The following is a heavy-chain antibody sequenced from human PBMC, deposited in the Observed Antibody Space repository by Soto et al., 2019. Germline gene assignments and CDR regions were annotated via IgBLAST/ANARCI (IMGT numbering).Heavy chain of an antibody. CDR2: ISAYNGNT. D-gene: IGHD1-1*01. V-gene: IGHV1-18*01. Sequence: QVQLVQSGAEVKKPGASVKVSCKASGYTFSSYGINWVRQAPGQGLERMGWISAYNGNTHYAQNLQGRVTLTTDTSTSTAYMELRSLRSDDTAVYYCARDPYSWNDGGDYWGQGSLVTVSS. CDR1: GYTFSSYG. CDR3: ARDPYSWNDGGDY. J-gene: IGHJ4*02.